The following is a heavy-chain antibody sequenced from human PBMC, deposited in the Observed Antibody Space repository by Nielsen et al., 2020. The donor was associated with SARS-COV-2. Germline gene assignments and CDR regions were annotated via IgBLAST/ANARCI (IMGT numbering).Heavy chain of an antibody. D-gene: IGHD3-22*01. Sequence: ASVKVSCKASGGTFSSYGISWVRQAPGQGLEWMGWISAYNGNTNYAQKLQGRVTMTTDTSTSTAYMELRSLRSDDTAVYYCARAGIVVVIGDWFDPWGQGTLVTVSS. CDR3: ARAGIVVVIGDWFDP. CDR2: ISAYNGNT. J-gene: IGHJ5*02. CDR1: GGTFSSYG. V-gene: IGHV1-18*01.